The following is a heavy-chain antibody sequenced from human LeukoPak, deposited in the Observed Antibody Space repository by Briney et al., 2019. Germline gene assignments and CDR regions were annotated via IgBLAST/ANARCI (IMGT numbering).Heavy chain of an antibody. D-gene: IGHD6-13*01. CDR2: IYPGDSDT. V-gene: IGHV5-51*01. Sequence: GESLKISCKGSGCSFTSYWIGWVRQMPGKGLGWMGIIYPGDSDTRYSPSFQGQVTISADKSISTAYLHWSSLEASDTAIYYCAMGGSTWYIFFDYWGQGTLVTVSS. CDR3: AMGGSTWYIFFDY. J-gene: IGHJ4*02. CDR1: GCSFTSYW.